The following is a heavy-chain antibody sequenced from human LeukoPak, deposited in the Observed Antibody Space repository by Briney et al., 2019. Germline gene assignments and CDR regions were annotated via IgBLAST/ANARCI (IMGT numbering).Heavy chain of an antibody. CDR1: GGSINSYY. D-gene: IGHD5-12*01. CDR3: ARVDIRTAFFDY. V-gene: IGHV4-4*07. CDR2: IYSSGST. Sequence: PSETLSLTCTVSGGSINSYYWSWVRKPAGKGLEWIGRIYSSGSTGYNPSLKSRVTMSLDTSKNQFSLNLSSVTAADTAVYYCARVDIRTAFFDYWGQGTLVTVSS. J-gene: IGHJ4*02.